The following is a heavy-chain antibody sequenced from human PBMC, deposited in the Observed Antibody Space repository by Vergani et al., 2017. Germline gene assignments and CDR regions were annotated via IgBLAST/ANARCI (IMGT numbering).Heavy chain of an antibody. V-gene: IGHV3-23*01. CDR3: VKDAGSYENFFDS. Sequence: EVQLLESGGGLTQPGGSLRLSCEASGFTFSSYVLSWVRQAPGKGLEWVSSISGSGTNTYYADYVKGLFIISRDESKNTVYLQMNSLRTEDTATYYCVKDAGSYENFFDSWGQGALVTVSS. CDR1: GFTFSSYV. D-gene: IGHD1-26*01. CDR2: ISGSGTNT. J-gene: IGHJ4*02.